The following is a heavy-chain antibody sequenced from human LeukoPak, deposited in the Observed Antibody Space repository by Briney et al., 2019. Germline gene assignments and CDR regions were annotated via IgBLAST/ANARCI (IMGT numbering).Heavy chain of an antibody. CDR1: GYTFTGYY. CDR3: ARGPPGGLRFLEWSSPLDS. D-gene: IGHD3-3*01. V-gene: IGHV1-2*02. Sequence: ASVKVSCKASGYTFTGYYMHWVRQAPGQGLEWMGWINPNSGGTNYAQKFQGRVTMTRDRSISTAFMELSRLRSDDTAVYYCARGPPGGLRFLEWSSPLDSWGQGTLVTVSS. CDR2: INPNSGGT. J-gene: IGHJ4*02.